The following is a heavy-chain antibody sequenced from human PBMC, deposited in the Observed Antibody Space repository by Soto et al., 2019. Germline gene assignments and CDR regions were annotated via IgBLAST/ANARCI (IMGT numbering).Heavy chain of an antibody. CDR2: ISYDGSNK. J-gene: IGHJ4*02. CDR3: AKDAVGYCSSTSCYLGY. Sequence: QVQLVESGGGVVQPGRSLRLSCAASGFTFSSYGMHWVRQAPGKGLEWVAVISYDGSNKYYADSVKGRFTISRVNSKNTLYLQMNSLRAEDTAVYYCAKDAVGYCSSTSCYLGYWGQGTLVTVSS. D-gene: IGHD2-2*01. V-gene: IGHV3-30*18. CDR1: GFTFSSYG.